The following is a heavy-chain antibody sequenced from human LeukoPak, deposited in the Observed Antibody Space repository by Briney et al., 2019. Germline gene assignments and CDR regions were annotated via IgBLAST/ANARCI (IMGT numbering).Heavy chain of an antibody. CDR1: GFSVSSIY. CDR2: ISSSSSYI. CDR3: ARKYSYGYFDY. V-gene: IGHV3-21*01. J-gene: IGHJ4*02. D-gene: IGHD5-18*01. Sequence: EGSLRLSCAASGFSVSSIYMNWVRQAPGKGLEWVSSISSSSSYIYYADSVKGRFTISRDNAKNSLYLQMNSLRAEDTAVYYCARKYSYGYFDYWGQGTLVTVSS.